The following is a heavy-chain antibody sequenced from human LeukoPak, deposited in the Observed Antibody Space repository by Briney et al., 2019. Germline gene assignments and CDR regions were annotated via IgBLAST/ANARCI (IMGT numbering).Heavy chain of an antibody. V-gene: IGHV3-23*01. CDR1: GFTFSIYA. CDR3: AKDQPSNDWPRGYFDY. J-gene: IGHJ4*02. D-gene: IGHD3-9*01. CDR2: ISGSGGKA. Sequence: GGSLRLSCAASGFTFSIYAMMWVRQAPGKGLEWVSAISGSGGKAYYADSVKGRFTISRDNSKNTLYLQMNSLRAEDTAVYYCAKDQPSNDWPRGYFDYWGQGTLVTVSS.